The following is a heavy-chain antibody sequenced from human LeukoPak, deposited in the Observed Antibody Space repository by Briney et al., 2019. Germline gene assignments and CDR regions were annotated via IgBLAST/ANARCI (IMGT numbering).Heavy chain of an antibody. CDR3: ASATYYDFWSGYYRFDY. CDR2: IIPIFGTA. J-gene: IGHJ4*02. D-gene: IGHD3-3*01. CDR1: GSTFSSYA. Sequence: SVKVSCKASGSTFSSYAISWVRQAPGQGLEWMGGIIPIFGTANYAQKFQGRVTITADESTSTAYMELSSLRSEDTAVYYCASATYYDFWSGYYRFDYWGQGTLVTVSS. V-gene: IGHV1-69*13.